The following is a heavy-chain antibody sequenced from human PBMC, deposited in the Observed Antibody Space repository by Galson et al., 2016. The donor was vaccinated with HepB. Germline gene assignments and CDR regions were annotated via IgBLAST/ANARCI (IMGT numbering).Heavy chain of an antibody. Sequence: SLRLSCAASEFTFSSYWMHWVRQAPGKGLVWISRVNSDGSGTGYADSVKGRFTISRDNAKNMLFLQMNSLKVEDTAVYYCARSYVPGSDRKNYYMDVWGRETTVTVSS. V-gene: IGHV3-74*01. CDR2: VNSDGSGT. CDR1: EFTFSSYW. CDR3: ARSYVPGSDRKNYYMDV. D-gene: IGHD3-16*01. J-gene: IGHJ6*03.